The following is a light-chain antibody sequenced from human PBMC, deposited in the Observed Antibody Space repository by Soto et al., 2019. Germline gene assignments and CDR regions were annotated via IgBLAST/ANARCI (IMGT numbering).Light chain of an antibody. J-gene: IGLJ1*01. V-gene: IGLV1-44*01. CDR3: AAWDDSLNAFYV. CDR1: SSNIGSNT. Sequence: QSALTQPPSASGTPGQMVTISCSGSSSNIGSNTVNWYQQLPGTAPKLLIYSNNQRPSGVPDRFSGSKSGTSASLAISGLQSEDEADYYCAAWDDSLNAFYVFGNGTKVTVL. CDR2: SNN.